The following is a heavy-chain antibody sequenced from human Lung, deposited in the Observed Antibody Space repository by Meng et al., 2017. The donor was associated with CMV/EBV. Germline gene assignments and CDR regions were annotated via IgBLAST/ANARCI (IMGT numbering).Heavy chain of an antibody. CDR2: ISPYNGDT. CDR1: GYTFIDYH. D-gene: IGHD1-1*01. V-gene: IGHV1-2*04. Sequence: QVQLAQSGAEVKEPGASAKLSCKTSGYTFIDYHIHWVRQAPGQGLEWMGWISPYNGDTIYARDFQGWVTMTRDTSNRTLYMEVSRLRFDDTAVYYCARAIVKNGKRQFDYWGQGTLVTVSS. J-gene: IGHJ4*02. CDR3: ARAIVKNGKRQFDY.